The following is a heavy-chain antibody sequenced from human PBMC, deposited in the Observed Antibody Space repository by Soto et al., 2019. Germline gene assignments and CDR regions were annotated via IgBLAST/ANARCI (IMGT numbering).Heavy chain of an antibody. Sequence: QVQLQEAGPGLVKPSGTLSLTCAVSGVSIGSRDWWSWGRQPPGKGLVWIGDISYSDATNYNPSLMGRVTISRVYSKHQFSLSLSFVTAADTAVYFCARLRRDGYNPFDYWGQGTLVTVSS. CDR1: GVSIGSRDW. J-gene: IGHJ4*02. D-gene: IGHD5-12*01. CDR2: ISYSDAT. V-gene: IGHV4-4*02. CDR3: ARLRRDGYNPFDY.